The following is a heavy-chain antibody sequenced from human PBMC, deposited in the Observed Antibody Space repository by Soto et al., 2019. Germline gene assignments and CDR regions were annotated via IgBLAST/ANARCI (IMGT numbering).Heavy chain of an antibody. V-gene: IGHV5-51*01. D-gene: IGHD6-13*01. Sequence: GESVKISCTGSGYSVSRYWSGWVRQMPGKGLEWMGIIYPGDSDTRYSPSFQGQVTISADKSISTAYLQWSSLKASDTAMYYCARTSAAGKYYYGMDVWGQGTTVTVSS. J-gene: IGHJ6*02. CDR3: ARTSAAGKYYYGMDV. CDR1: GYSVSRYW. CDR2: IYPGDSDT.